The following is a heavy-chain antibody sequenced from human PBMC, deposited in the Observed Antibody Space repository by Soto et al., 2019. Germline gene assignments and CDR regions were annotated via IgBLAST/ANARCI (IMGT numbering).Heavy chain of an antibody. J-gene: IGHJ5*01. D-gene: IGHD3-22*01. V-gene: IGHV4-61*08. CDR1: GGSISSGGYS. CDR2: IYFTGTT. Sequence: SETLSLTCAVSGGSISSGGYSWSWIRQPPGKGLEWIGYIYFTGTTTYNPSIKSRVTISVYSSKNQFSLNLTSVSAADTAVYYCARLGGFYQSLDSWGQGTLVTVSS. CDR3: ARLGGFYQSLDS.